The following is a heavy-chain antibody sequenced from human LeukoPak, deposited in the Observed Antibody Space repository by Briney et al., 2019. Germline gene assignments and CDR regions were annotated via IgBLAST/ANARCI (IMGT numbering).Heavy chain of an antibody. CDR3: ARGRGITMIVAKHRSYAFDI. CDR2: IYTSGST. V-gene: IGHV4-4*07. CDR1: GGSISSYY. J-gene: IGHJ3*02. D-gene: IGHD3-22*01. Sequence: PSETLSLTCTVSGGSISSYYWSWIRQPAGKGLEWIGRIYTSGSTNYNPSLKSRVTMSVDTSKNQFSLKLSSVTAADTAVYYCARGRGITMIVAKHRSYAFDIWGQGTMVTVSS.